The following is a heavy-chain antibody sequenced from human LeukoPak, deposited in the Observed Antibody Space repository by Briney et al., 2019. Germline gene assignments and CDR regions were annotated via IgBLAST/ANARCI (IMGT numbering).Heavy chain of an antibody. CDR1: GFTFSNYA. CDR2: ISGSGDTT. D-gene: IGHD3-22*01. V-gene: IGHV3-23*01. CDR3: ATSSSGYSYY. Sequence: GGSLRLSCAASGFTFSNYAMTWVRQAPGKGLEWVSAISGSGDTTYYADSVKGRFSISRDNSKSTLYLQMNSLRAEDTAVYYCATSSSGYSYYWGQGTLVTVSS. J-gene: IGHJ4*02.